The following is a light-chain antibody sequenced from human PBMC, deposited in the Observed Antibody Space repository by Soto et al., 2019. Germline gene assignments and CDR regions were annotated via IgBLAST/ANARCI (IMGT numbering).Light chain of an antibody. CDR1: SSDVGGYNY. J-gene: IGLJ1*01. V-gene: IGLV2-8*01. CDR3: SSYAGSNNSV. Sequence: ALTQPPSASGSPGQSVTISCTGTSSDVGGYNYVSWYQQHPGKAPKLMIYEVSKRPSGVPDRFSGSKSGNTASLTVSGLQAEDEADYYCSSYAGSNNSVFGTGTKLTVL. CDR2: EVS.